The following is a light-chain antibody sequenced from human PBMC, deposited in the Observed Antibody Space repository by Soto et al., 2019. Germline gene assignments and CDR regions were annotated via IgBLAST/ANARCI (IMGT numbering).Light chain of an antibody. J-gene: IGKJ4*01. CDR3: RQYGTSLGFP. CDR2: DAS. V-gene: IGKV3-11*01. CDR1: QTIRSY. Sequence: EIVLTQSPATLSLSPGERATLSCRASQTIRSYLAWYQQKPGQAPRLLIYDASNRATGIPARFSGSGSGTDFTLTISSLEPEDFAVYYCRQYGTSLGFPVGGGTKVDIK.